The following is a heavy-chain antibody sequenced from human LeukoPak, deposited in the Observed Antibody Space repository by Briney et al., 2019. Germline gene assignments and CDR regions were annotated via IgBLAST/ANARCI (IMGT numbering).Heavy chain of an antibody. Sequence: SETLSLTCTVSGGSISSGYYWGWIRQPPGKGLEWIGSIYHSGSTYYNPSLKSRVTISVDTSKNQFSLKLSSVAAADTAVYYCARAVLRFLEWSYNWFDPWGQGTLVTVSS. CDR2: IYHSGST. D-gene: IGHD3-3*01. CDR3: ARAVLRFLEWSYNWFDP. CDR1: GGSISSGYY. V-gene: IGHV4-38-2*02. J-gene: IGHJ5*02.